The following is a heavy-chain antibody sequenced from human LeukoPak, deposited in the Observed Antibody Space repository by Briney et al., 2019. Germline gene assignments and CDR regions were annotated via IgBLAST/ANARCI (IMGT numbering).Heavy chain of an antibody. CDR2: IYYSGST. D-gene: IGHD6-13*01. J-gene: IGHJ4*02. CDR3: ARASGRGGSWYFVDY. CDR1: GGSISSGGYY. Sequence: SETLSLTCTVSGGSISSGGYYWSWIRQHPGKGLEGFGYIYYSGSTYYNPSLKSRVTISVDTSKNQFSLKLSSVTAADTAVYYCARASGRGGSWYFVDYWGQGTLVTVSS. V-gene: IGHV4-31*03.